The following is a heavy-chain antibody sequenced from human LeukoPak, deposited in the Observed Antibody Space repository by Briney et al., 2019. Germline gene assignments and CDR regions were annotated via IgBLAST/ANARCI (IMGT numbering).Heavy chain of an antibody. V-gene: IGHV3-23*01. CDR3: AKASAMIVVVSKHFDY. CDR1: GFTFSSYA. CDR2: ISGSGGST. Sequence: SGGSLRLSCAASGFTFSSYAMSWVRQAPGKGLEWVSAISGSGGSTYYADSVKGRFTISRDNSKNTLYLQMNSPRAEDTAVYYCAKASAMIVVVSKHFDYWGQGTLVTVSS. J-gene: IGHJ4*02. D-gene: IGHD3-22*01.